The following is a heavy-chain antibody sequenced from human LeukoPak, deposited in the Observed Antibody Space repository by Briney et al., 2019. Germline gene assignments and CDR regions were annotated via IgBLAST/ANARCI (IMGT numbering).Heavy chain of an antibody. V-gene: IGHV4-34*01. J-gene: IGHJ4*02. Sequence: KPSQTLSLTCAVYGGSFSGYYWSWIRQPPGKWLEWTVEINHSGSTNYNPSHKSRVTISVDTSKHQFSLKLSSVTAADTAVYYCALRIAVAGTAFDYWGQGTLVTVPS. D-gene: IGHD6-19*01. CDR3: ALRIAVAGTAFDY. CDR1: GGSFSGYY. CDR2: INHSGST.